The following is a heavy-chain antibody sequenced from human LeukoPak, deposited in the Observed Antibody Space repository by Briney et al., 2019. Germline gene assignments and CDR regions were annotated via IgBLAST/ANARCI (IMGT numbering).Heavy chain of an antibody. J-gene: IGHJ4*02. CDR1: AYSIANGYY. D-gene: IGHD2-21*01. V-gene: IGHV4-38-2*02. CDR2: IYHSGST. CDR3: ARRTTYYGWRPSESPSCFDY. Sequence: SETLSLTCTVSAYSIANGYYWGWTRQPPGKGLEWIGNIYHSGSTYYNPSLKSRVTISIDTSKNQFSLNLRSVTAADTAVYYCARRTTYYGWRPSESPSCFDYWGQGVLVTVSS.